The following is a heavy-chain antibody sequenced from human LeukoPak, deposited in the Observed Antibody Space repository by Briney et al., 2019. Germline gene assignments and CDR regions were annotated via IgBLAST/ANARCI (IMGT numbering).Heavy chain of an antibody. Sequence: GGSLRLSCAASGFTFSSYGMHWVRQAPGKGLAWVAVIWPDGSKKYYADSVKGRFTISRDNSKNTLYLQMNSLRAEDTAVYFCASWNDYVDYWGQGTLVTVSS. CDR3: ASWNDYVDY. CDR2: IWPDGSKK. J-gene: IGHJ4*02. CDR1: GFTFSSYG. V-gene: IGHV3-33*03. D-gene: IGHD1-1*01.